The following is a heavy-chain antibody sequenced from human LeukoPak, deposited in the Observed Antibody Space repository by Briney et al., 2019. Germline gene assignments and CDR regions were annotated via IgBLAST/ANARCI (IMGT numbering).Heavy chain of an antibody. V-gene: IGHV3-30*02. Sequence: GGSLRLSCAASGFTFSSYGMHWVRQAPGKGLEWVAFIRYDGSNKYYADFVKGRFTISRDNSKNTLYLQMNSLRAEDTAVYYCARGMWRGSGTYGYWGQGTLVTVSS. CDR3: ARGMWRGSGTYGY. CDR1: GFTFSSYG. D-gene: IGHD3-10*01. J-gene: IGHJ4*02. CDR2: IRYDGSNK.